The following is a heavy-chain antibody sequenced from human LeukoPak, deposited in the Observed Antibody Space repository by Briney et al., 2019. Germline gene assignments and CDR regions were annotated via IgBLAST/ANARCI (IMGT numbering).Heavy chain of an antibody. J-gene: IGHJ5*02. Sequence: ASVKVSCKASGYTITSYYMHWVRQAPGQGLEWMGIIKPSGGSTSYAQKFQGRLTMTRDTSTSTVYMELSSLRSEDTAVYYCARVYSSMAARGLWFDPWGQGTLVTVSS. CDR2: IKPSGGST. V-gene: IGHV1-46*01. CDR1: GYTITSYY. D-gene: IGHD6-6*01. CDR3: ARVYSSMAARGLWFDP.